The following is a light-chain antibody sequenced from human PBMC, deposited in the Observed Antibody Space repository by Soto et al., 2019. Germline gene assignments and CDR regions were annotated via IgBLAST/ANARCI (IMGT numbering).Light chain of an antibody. J-gene: IGKJ4*01. CDR2: SAS. CDR3: QQLYSHPLT. V-gene: IGKV1-9*01. Sequence: IQLTQSPSSLSASVGDRVTITCRASQGITSYLAWYQQRPGKAPGLLIYSASTLQSGVPSRFSGSGYGTDFSRTISNLQPEDFATYYCQQLYSHPLTFGGGTKVESK. CDR1: QGITSY.